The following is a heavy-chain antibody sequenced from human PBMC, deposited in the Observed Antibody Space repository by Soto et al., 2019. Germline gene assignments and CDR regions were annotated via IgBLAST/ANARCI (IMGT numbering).Heavy chain of an antibody. D-gene: IGHD2-21*01. J-gene: IGHJ4*02. CDR1: GFTFSSSA. CDR2: ISVSGST. V-gene: IGHV3-23*01. Sequence: EVQLLDSGGGLVQPGGSLRLSCAASGFTFSSSAMSWVRQPPGKGLEWVSSISVSGSTYYSDSAKDRFTTSRDNSNKRLYVQMNSMRAEDTAVYCCAKDGCGANVYSNFDYWGQGTLVTVSS. CDR3: AKDGCGANVYSNFDY.